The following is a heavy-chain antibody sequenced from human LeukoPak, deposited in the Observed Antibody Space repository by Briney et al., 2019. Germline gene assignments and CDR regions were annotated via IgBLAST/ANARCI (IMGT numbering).Heavy chain of an antibody. D-gene: IGHD1-14*01. CDR3: AKGGPPEDDY. V-gene: IGHV3-30*02. CDR1: GFTFSSYG. CDR2: IRYDGSNK. J-gene: IGHJ4*02. Sequence: GGSLRLSCAASGFTFSSYGMHWVRQAPGKGLEWVAFIRYDGSNKYYADSVKGQFTISRDNSKNTLYLQMNSLRAEDTAVYYCAKGGPPEDDYWGQGTLVTVSS.